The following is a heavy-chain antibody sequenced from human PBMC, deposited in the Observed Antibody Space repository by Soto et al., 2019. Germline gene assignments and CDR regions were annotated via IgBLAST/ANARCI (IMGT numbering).Heavy chain of an antibody. CDR1: GFTFSTYA. V-gene: IGHV3-30-3*01. Sequence: GGSLRLSCAASGFTFSTYALHWVRQAPGKGLEWVSVISYDGSNKYFAASVKGRFTLSRDNFKNTLYLQMNSLRAEDTAVYYCAKDKPGTTAFDIWGRGTLVTVSS. J-gene: IGHJ3*02. CDR2: ISYDGSNK. D-gene: IGHD1-1*01. CDR3: AKDKPGTTAFDI.